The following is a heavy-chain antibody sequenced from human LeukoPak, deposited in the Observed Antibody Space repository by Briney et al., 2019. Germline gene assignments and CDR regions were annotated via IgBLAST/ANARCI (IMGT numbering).Heavy chain of an antibody. V-gene: IGHV1-69*05. J-gene: IGHJ4*02. CDR3: ARGYGGNSTPDY. CDR1: GGTFSSHA. Sequence: ASVKVSCKASGGTFSSHAISWVRQAPAQGLEWMGGIIPIFGTTNYAQKFQGRVTITTDESTSTAYMELSSLTSEDTAVYYCARGYGGNSTPDYWGQGTLVTVSS. CDR2: IIPIFGTT. D-gene: IGHD4-23*01.